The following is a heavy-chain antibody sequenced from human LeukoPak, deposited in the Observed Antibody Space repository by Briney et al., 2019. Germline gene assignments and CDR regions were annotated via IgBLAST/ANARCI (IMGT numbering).Heavy chain of an antibody. J-gene: IGHJ4*02. CDR1: GGTFSSYA. CDR2: IIPILGIA. V-gene: IGHV1-69*04. D-gene: IGHD1-1*01. Sequence: ASVKVSCKASGGTFSSYAISWVRQAPGQGLEWMGRIIPILGIANYAQKFQGRVTITADKSTSTAYMELSSLRSEDTAVYYCARGSGYSGTTVDYWGQGTLVTVSS. CDR3: ARGSGYSGTTVDY.